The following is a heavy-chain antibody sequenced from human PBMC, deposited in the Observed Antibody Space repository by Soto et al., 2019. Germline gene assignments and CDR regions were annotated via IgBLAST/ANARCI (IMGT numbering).Heavy chain of an antibody. CDR3: TRGPRSTSTGTGAF. Sequence: GGSLRLSCAASGFTFSSYGMHWVRQAPGKGPEWVSRINDDGSSTNYADSVKGRFTISRDNAKNTLYLQMNDLRAEDTAVYYCTRGPRSTSTGTGAFWGQGTLVTVSS. CDR1: GFTFSSYG. CDR2: INDDGSST. D-gene: IGHD1-1*01. J-gene: IGHJ4*02. V-gene: IGHV3-74*01.